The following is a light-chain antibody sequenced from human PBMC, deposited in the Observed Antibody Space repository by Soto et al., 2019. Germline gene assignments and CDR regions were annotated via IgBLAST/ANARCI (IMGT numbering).Light chain of an antibody. CDR3: QQLNNYPIT. Sequence: DIQLTQSPSFLSASVGDRVTITCRASQGISSFLAWYQQKPGKAPKLLIYAASTLQSGVPSRFSGSESGTEFTLTISSLQPEDFATYYCQQLNNYPITFGGGTKVEIK. CDR2: AAS. J-gene: IGKJ4*01. V-gene: IGKV1-9*01. CDR1: QGISSF.